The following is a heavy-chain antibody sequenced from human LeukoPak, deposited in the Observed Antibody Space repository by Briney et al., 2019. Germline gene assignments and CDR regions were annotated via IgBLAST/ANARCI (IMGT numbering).Heavy chain of an antibody. CDR3: AREGSGYSVRAPPERDYFDY. Sequence: PSETLSLTCTVSGGSISSSSYYWGWIRQPPGKGLEWIGSIYYSGSTYYNPSLKSRVTISVDTSKNQFSLKLSSVTAADTAVYYCAREGSGYSVRAPPERDYFDYWGQGTLVTVSS. CDR2: IYYSGST. CDR1: GGSISSSSYY. J-gene: IGHJ4*02. D-gene: IGHD5-12*01. V-gene: IGHV4-39*07.